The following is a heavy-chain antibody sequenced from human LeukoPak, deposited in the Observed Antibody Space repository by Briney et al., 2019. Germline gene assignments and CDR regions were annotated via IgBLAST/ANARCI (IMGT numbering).Heavy chain of an antibody. CDR2: ISWNSGSV. CDR1: RFTFDDYV. V-gene: IGHV3-9*01. D-gene: IGHD2-8*01. J-gene: IGHJ4*02. Sequence: GGSLRLSCAASRFTFDDYVMHWVRQAPGKGLEWVSGISWNSGSVGYADSVKGRFTISRDNAKNSLYLQMNSLRAEDTALYYCARMDELDYWGQGTLVTVSS. CDR3: ARMDELDY.